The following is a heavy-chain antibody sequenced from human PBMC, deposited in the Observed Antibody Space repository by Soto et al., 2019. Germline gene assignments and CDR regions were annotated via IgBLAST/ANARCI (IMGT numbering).Heavy chain of an antibody. Sequence: QVQLVQSGAEVNKPGSSVKVSCKASVGTFSSYAISWVRQAPGQGLEWMGGIIPIFGTANYAQKFQGRVTITADEPTSTAYMELSSLRSEDTAVYYVAREDRSPQAFDIWGQGTMVAVSS. V-gene: IGHV1-69*12. CDR1: VGTFSSYA. CDR2: IIPIFGTA. D-gene: IGHD1-26*01. J-gene: IGHJ3*02. CDR3: AREDRSPQAFDI.